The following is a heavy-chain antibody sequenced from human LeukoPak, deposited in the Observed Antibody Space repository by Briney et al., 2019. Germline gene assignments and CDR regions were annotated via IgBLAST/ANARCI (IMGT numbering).Heavy chain of an antibody. D-gene: IGHD3-22*01. Sequence: ASVKVSCKASGYTFTGYYMHWVRQAPGQGLEWMGRINPNSGGTNYAQKFQGRVTMTRDTSISTAYMELSRLRSDDTAVYYCARRYDSSGQSLFDYWGQGTLVTVSS. CDR1: GYTFTGYY. CDR2: INPNSGGT. J-gene: IGHJ4*02. V-gene: IGHV1-2*06. CDR3: ARRYDSSGQSLFDY.